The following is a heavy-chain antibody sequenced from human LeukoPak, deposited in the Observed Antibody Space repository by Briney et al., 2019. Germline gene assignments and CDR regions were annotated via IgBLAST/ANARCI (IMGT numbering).Heavy chain of an antibody. V-gene: IGHV3-30*18. CDR3: VKVPLPSAIFHWFGP. D-gene: IGHD2-2*01. CDR2: ISYDGNNI. J-gene: IGHJ5*02. Sequence: AGGSLRLSCAASGFSFSNYGMHWVRQAPGKGLEWVAVISYDGNNIYYADSVKGRFTISRDNSRNTLYLQMNSLRPEDTAIYYCVKVPLPSAIFHWFGPWGQGALVTVSS. CDR1: GFSFSNYG.